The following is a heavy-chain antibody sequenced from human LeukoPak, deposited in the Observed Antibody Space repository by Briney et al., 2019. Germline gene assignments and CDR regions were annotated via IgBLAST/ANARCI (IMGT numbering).Heavy chain of an antibody. J-gene: IGHJ4*02. D-gene: IGHD2-15*01. CDR1: GFTFGDYA. CDR2: IRSNAFGGTT. Sequence: GGSLRLSCTASGFTFGDYAMSWFRQAPGKGLEWVGFIRSNAFGGTTEYAASVKGRFTISRDDSKSIAYLQMNSLKTEDTAVYYCTRDQSGGTYYFDYWGQGTLVTVSS. V-gene: IGHV3-49*03. CDR3: TRDQSGGTYYFDY.